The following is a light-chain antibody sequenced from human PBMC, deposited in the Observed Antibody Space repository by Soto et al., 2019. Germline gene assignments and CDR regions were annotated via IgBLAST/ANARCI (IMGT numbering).Light chain of an antibody. CDR2: AAS. CDR1: QRIATY. CDR3: QQSYRTPRT. J-gene: IGKJ2*01. V-gene: IGKV1-39*01. Sequence: DIQMTQSPSSLSASVGDRVAITCRASQRIATYLNWYQQKPGKAPELLIYAASSLQSGVPSTFSGSGSGTDFTLTISSLQPDDFATYYCQQSYRTPRTFGQGTTLEI.